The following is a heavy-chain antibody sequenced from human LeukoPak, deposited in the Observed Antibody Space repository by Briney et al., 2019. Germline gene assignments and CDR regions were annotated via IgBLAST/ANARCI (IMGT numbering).Heavy chain of an antibody. V-gene: IGHV3-23*01. J-gene: IGHJ4*02. D-gene: IGHD1-14*01. CDR2: ISGSGGST. Sequence: GGSLRLSCAASGFTFSSYAMSWVRQAPGKGLEWVSAISGSGGSTYYADSVKGRITISRDNSKNTLYLQMNSLRAEDTAVYYFAKTRIRVGWPKYFYFWGQGTLVTVSS. CDR1: GFTFSSYA. CDR3: AKTRIRVGWPKYFYF.